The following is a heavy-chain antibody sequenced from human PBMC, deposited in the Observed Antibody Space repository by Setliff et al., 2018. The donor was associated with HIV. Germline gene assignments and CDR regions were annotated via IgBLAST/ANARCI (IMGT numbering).Heavy chain of an antibody. D-gene: IGHD2-2*01. CDR2: ISHSGST. Sequence: SETLSLTCGVFGGSFNNYSWNWFRQPPGRGLEWIGEISHSGSTSYNSSLKSRVTMSVDTAKNQFSLEMRSLTAADTAAYYCARDQRLQGVQPPYWYFDLWGRGTLVTVSS. J-gene: IGHJ2*01. CDR1: GGSFNNYS. V-gene: IGHV4-34*01. CDR3: ARDQRLQGVQPPYWYFDL.